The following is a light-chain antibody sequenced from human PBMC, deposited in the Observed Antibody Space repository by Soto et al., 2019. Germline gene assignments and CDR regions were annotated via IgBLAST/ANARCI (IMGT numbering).Light chain of an antibody. CDR3: FQALQTPRT. J-gene: IGKJ1*01. CDR1: QSLLHSNGYNY. Sequence: DLVMTQSPLSLPVTPGEPASISCRSSQSLLHSNGYNYLDWYLQKPGQSPQLLIYLGSNRASGVPDRFSGSGSGTDFTLKISRVEAEDVGVYFCFQALQTPRTFGQGTKVEIK. V-gene: IGKV2-28*01. CDR2: LGS.